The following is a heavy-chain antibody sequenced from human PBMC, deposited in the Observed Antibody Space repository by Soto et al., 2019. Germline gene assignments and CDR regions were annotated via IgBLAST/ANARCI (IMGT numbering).Heavy chain of an antibody. CDR3: ARIRGGYSYGYDVPYYFDY. CDR1: GGSVSSGSYY. J-gene: IGHJ4*02. Sequence: SETLSLTCTVSGGSVSSGSYYWSWIRQPPGKGLEWIGYIYYSGSTNYNPSLKSRVTISVDTSKNQFSLKLSSVTAADTAVYYCARIRGGYSYGYDVPYYFDYWGQGTLVTVSS. D-gene: IGHD5-18*01. CDR2: IYYSGST. V-gene: IGHV4-61*01.